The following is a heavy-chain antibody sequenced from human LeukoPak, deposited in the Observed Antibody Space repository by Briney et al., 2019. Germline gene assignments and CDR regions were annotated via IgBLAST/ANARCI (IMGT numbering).Heavy chain of an antibody. CDR3: ARDPCHAALDY. CDR2: IKQDGTEE. CDR1: GFTFSSYA. J-gene: IGHJ4*02. Sequence: GGSLRLSCAASGFTFSSYAMSWVRRAPGKGLEWVANIKQDGTEEYYVDSVRGRFSISKDNAKNSLYLQMNSLRAEDTAVYYCARDPCHAALDYWGQGALVTVSS. D-gene: IGHD2-2*01. V-gene: IGHV3-7*03.